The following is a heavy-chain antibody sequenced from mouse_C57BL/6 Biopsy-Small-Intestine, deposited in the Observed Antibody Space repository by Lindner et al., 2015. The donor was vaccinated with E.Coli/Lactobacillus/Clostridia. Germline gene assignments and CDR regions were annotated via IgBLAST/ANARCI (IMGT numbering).Heavy chain of an antibody. CDR3: ARGTYGYRYFDL. CDR1: GYPFTGYY. CDR2: INPNSGGS. V-gene: IGHV1-19*01. D-gene: IGHD1-1*01. J-gene: IGHJ1*01. Sequence: SVKVSCKASGYPFTGYYMHWVRQAPGQGLEWMGWINPNSGGSSYAQRFRDRFTMTSDTSSSTVYMELNSLRSDDTAIYYCARGTYGYRYFDLWGRGTLVTVSS.